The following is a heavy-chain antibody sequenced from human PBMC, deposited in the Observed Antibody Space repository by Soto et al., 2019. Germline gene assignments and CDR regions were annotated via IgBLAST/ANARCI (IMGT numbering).Heavy chain of an antibody. CDR3: AHTTYNGNLAGTNWFDP. CDR1: GFSLSTSGVG. J-gene: IGHJ5*02. D-gene: IGHD1-7*01. CDR2: IYWDDDK. V-gene: IGHV2-5*02. Sequence: QITLKESGPTLVKPTQTLTLTCTFSGFSLSTSGVGVGWIRQPPGKALERLALIYWDDDKRYRPSLNSRLTITKDTTKTQVVLTMTNMDPVDTATYYCAHTTYNGNLAGTNWFDPWGQGTLVTVSS.